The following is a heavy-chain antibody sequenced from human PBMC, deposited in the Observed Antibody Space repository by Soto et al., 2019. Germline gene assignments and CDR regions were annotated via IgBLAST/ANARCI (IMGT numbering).Heavy chain of an antibody. J-gene: IGHJ6*02. CDR3: ARRRVYDYYSMDV. Sequence: PSETLSLTCTVSGGSISTYYWSWIRQPPGKELDWIGYIYYSGSTNYNPSLKSRVTISLDTSKNQFSLKVSSVTAADTAVYYCARRRVYDYYSMDVWGQGTTVTVSS. D-gene: IGHD6-13*01. CDR2: IYYSGST. CDR1: GGSISTYY. V-gene: IGHV4-59*08.